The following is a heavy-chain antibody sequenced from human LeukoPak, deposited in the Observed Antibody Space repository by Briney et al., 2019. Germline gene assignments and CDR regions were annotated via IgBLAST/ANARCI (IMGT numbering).Heavy chain of an antibody. J-gene: IGHJ4*02. CDR1: GYTFTGYY. CDR3: ARAKGYCSSTSCRRFDY. CDR2: INPNSGGT. Sequence: ASVKVSCKASGYTFTGYYMHWVRQAPGQGLEWMGWINPNSGGTNYAQKFQGRVTMTRDTSISTAYMELSRLRSDDTAVYYCARAKGYCSSTSCRRFDYWGQGTLVTVSS. V-gene: IGHV1-2*02. D-gene: IGHD2-2*01.